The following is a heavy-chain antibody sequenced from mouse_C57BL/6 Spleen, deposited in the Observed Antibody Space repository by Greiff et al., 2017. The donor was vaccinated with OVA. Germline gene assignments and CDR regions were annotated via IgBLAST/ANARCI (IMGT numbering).Heavy chain of an antibody. J-gene: IGHJ2*01. Sequence: EVKVEESGGGLVQPGGSMKLSCVASGFTFSNYWMNWVRQSPEKGLEWVAQIRLKSDNYATHYAESVKGRFTISRDDSKSSVYLQMNNLRAEDTGMYYCTDGAGTLDYWGQGTTLTVSS. V-gene: IGHV6-3*01. D-gene: IGHD4-1*01. CDR3: TDGAGTLDY. CDR2: IRLKSDNYAT. CDR1: GFTFSNYW.